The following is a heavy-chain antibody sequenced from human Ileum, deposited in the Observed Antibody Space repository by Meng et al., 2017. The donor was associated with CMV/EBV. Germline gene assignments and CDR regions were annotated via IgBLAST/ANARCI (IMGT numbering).Heavy chain of an antibody. CDR2: IYANGNT. J-gene: IGHJ5*02. CDR3: ARDRSISWYKDWFAP. V-gene: IGHV4-4*07. CDR1: VGTRTTYY. D-gene: IGHD6-19*01. Sequence: HVQLPESGPVLLKPSQPLPLTCTVAVGTRTTYYVTWIRQSPEKGLEWIGRIYANGNTNHNPSLQSRVTISVDTSKNHFSLKLSSVTAADTAVYYCARDRSISWYKDWFAPWGQGTLVTVSS.